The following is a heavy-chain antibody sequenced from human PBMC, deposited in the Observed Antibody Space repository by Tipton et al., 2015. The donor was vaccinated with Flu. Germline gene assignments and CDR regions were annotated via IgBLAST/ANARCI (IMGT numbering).Heavy chain of an antibody. D-gene: IGHD1-7*01. CDR1: GASIDSGAYY. V-gene: IGHV4-61*02. Sequence: TLSLTCTVSGASIDSGAYYWNWIRQPAGRGLEWIGRISSTGNTIYNPSLKSRLTISTDTSKNQFSLKLSSVTAADTAVYYCASFISEYNWNYGEGLDYWGQGTLVTVSS. J-gene: IGHJ4*02. CDR2: ISSTGNT. CDR3: ASFISEYNWNYGEGLDY.